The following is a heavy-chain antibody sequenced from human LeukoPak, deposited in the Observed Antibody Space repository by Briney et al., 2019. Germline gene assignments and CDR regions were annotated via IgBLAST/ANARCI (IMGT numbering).Heavy chain of an antibody. V-gene: IGHV6-1*01. Sequence: SQTLSLTCAISGDSVSSNSAAWNWIRQSPSRGLEWLGRTYYRSTWYNDYAVSLRGRITVNPDTSKNQFSLHLNSVTPEDTAVYYCARRLTQYDCFDPWGQGILVTVSS. CDR2: TYYRSTWYN. CDR3: ARRLTQYDCFDP. D-gene: IGHD2-2*01. J-gene: IGHJ5*02. CDR1: GDSVSSNSAA.